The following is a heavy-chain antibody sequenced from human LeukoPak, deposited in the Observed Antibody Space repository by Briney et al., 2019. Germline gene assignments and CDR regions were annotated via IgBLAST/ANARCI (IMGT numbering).Heavy chain of an antibody. V-gene: IGHV3-72*01. J-gene: IGHJ3*02. D-gene: IGHD2-15*01. CDR1: GFTFSDHY. Sequence: PGGSLSLSCAASGFTFSDHYMYWVRQSPGKGLEWVGRTRNKANSYTTEYAASVKGRFIISRDDSKSSLYLQMNSLKTEDTAVYYCARQSRTCSGDSCYQLDAFDIWGHGTMVTVSS. CDR3: ARQSRTCSGDSCYQLDAFDI. CDR2: TRNKANSYTT.